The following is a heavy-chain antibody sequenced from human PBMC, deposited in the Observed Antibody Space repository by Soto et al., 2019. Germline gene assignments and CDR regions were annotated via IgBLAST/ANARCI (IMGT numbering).Heavy chain of an antibody. CDR1: GFTFSSYW. CDR3: AREGSHPVWGSYRPTLDAFDI. CDR2: IKQDGSEK. Sequence: GGSLRLSCAASGFTFSSYWMSWVRQAPGKGLEWVANIKQDGSEKYYVDSVKGRFTISRDNAKNSLYLQMNSLRAEDTAVYYCAREGSHPVWGSYRPTLDAFDIWGQGTMVTVSS. V-gene: IGHV3-7*01. J-gene: IGHJ3*02. D-gene: IGHD3-16*02.